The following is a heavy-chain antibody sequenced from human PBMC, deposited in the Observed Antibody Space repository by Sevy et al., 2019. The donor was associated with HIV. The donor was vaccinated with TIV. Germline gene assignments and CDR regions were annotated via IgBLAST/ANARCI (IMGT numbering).Heavy chain of an antibody. J-gene: IGHJ4*02. CDR1: GFTFSSYG. V-gene: IGHV3-33*01. D-gene: IGHD2-15*01. CDR3: ARGLRPYCSGGSCSYFDY. CDR2: IWYDGSNK. Sequence: GGSLRLSCAASGFTFSSYGMHWVRQAPGKGLEWVAVIWYDGSNKYYADSVKGRFTISRDNSKNTLYLQMNSLRAEDTAVYYCARGLRPYCSGGSCSYFDYWGQGPLVTVSS.